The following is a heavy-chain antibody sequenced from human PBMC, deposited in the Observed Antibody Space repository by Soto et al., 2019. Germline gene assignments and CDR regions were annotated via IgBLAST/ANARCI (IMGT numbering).Heavy chain of an antibody. CDR2: ISYDGSNK. V-gene: IGHV3-30-3*01. CDR3: ARGGSGAEYYYYGMDV. CDR1: GFTFSSYA. J-gene: IGHJ6*02. D-gene: IGHD3-3*01. Sequence: PGGSLRLSCAASGFTFSSYAMHWVRQAPGKGLEWVAVISYDGSNKYYADSVKGRFTISRDNSKNTLYLQMNSLRAEDTAVYYCARGGSGAEYYYYGMDVWGQGTTVTVSS.